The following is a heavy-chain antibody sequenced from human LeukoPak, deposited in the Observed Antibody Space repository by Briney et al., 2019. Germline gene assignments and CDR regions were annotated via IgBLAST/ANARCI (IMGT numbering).Heavy chain of an antibody. CDR3: ARAPITSPFYFDY. D-gene: IGHD2-2*01. CDR1: GFAFDEHG. V-gene: IGHV3-20*04. CDR2: INWSGGST. Sequence: GGSLRLSCTASGFAFDEHGMSWVRQVPGKGLEWVSGINWSGGSTGYADPLRGRFTISRGNAKNSLYLQMDSLRAEDTALYYCARAPITSPFYFDYWGQGTLVTVSS. J-gene: IGHJ4*02.